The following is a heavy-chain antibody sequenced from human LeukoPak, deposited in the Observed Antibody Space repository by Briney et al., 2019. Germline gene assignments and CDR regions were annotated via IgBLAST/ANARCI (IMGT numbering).Heavy chain of an antibody. D-gene: IGHD3-22*01. J-gene: IGHJ4*02. Sequence: GGSLRLSCAASGFTFSSCWMHWVRQAPGEGLVWVSRINSDGSSTSYADSVKGRFTISRDNAKNTLYLQMNSLRAEDTAVYYCARLPGSSGYYYFNYWGQGTLVTVSS. CDR3: ARLPGSSGYYYFNY. CDR2: INSDGSST. CDR1: GFTFSSCW. V-gene: IGHV3-74*01.